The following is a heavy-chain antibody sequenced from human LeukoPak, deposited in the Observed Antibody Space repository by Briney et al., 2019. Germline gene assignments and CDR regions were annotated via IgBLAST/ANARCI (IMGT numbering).Heavy chain of an antibody. CDR3: ARGVPYPSWSGPHYSDD. Sequence: QAGGSLRLSCAASGFTLSTYWMSWVRQAPGKGLEWVAHIKQDGSQEYYVDSVRGRFTISRDNAKNSLNLQMNYLRSDDTAVYYCARGVPYPSWSGPHYSDDWGQGSLVTVSS. CDR1: GFTLSTYW. D-gene: IGHD3-3*01. V-gene: IGHV3-7*01. CDR2: IKQDGSQE. J-gene: IGHJ4*02.